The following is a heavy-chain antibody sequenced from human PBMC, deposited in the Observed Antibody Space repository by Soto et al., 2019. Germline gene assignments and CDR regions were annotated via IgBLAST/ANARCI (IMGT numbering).Heavy chain of an antibody. V-gene: IGHV4-34*01. D-gene: IGHD4-17*01. Sequence: QVHLQQWGAGLLKPSETLSLNCEVCGGSFSGYYWSWIRQPPGKGLEWIGEINHSGSTNYNPSLKSRVTISVETSKNQFSLKLSSVTAADTAVYYCARDVGHDYGDYGVYWGQGTLVTVSS. J-gene: IGHJ4*02. CDR3: ARDVGHDYGDYGVY. CDR1: GGSFSGYY. CDR2: INHSGST.